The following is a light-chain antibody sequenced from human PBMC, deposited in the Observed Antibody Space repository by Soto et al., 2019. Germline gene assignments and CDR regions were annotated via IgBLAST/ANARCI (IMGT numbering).Light chain of an antibody. CDR1: QVISTS. J-gene: IGKJ5*01. V-gene: IGKV1-9*01. Sequence: IQLTQPRSFLSPSLGERVPMTGRASQVISTSLAWYQVKPGKAPKLLIYAASTLESGVPSRFSATVSGTEFSLTITSLQPEDFATYYCQQLFDSPITFGQGTRLEIK. CDR2: AAS. CDR3: QQLFDSPIT.